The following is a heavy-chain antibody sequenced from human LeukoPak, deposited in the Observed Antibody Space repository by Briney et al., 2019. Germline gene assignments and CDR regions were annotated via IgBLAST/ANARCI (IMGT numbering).Heavy chain of an antibody. CDR3: AREEWGMYHYFDC. CDR1: GGSISTYY. V-gene: IGHV4-59*01. Sequence: SETLSLTCTVSGGSISTYYWSWIRQPPGKGLEGIGYIYYSGSTNYNPSLKSRATISVDTSKNQFSLRLSSVTAADTAVYYCAREEWGMYHYFDCWGQGTLVTVSS. J-gene: IGHJ4*02. CDR2: IYYSGST. D-gene: IGHD3-16*01.